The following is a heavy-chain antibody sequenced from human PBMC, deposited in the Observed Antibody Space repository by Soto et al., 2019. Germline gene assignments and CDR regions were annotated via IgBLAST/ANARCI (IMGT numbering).Heavy chain of an antibody. CDR1: GGSFSGYY. CDR2: INHSGST. Sequence: QVQLQQRGAGLLKPSETLSLTCAVYGGSFSGYYWSWIRQPPGKGLEWIGEINHSGSTNYNPSLKSRVTISVDTSKNQFSLKLSSVTAADTAVYYCARAGPTYSSGWRGYYFDYWGQGTLVTVSS. D-gene: IGHD6-19*01. J-gene: IGHJ4*02. V-gene: IGHV4-34*01. CDR3: ARAGPTYSSGWRGYYFDY.